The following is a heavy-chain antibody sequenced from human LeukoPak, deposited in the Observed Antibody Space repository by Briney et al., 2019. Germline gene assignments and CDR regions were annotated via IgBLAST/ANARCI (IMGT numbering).Heavy chain of an antibody. V-gene: IGHV4-34*01. CDR3: ARGDLGYCSSTSCYTSLDY. Sequence: SETLSLTCAVYGGSFSGYYWSWIRQPPGKGLEWIGEINHSGSTNYNPSLKSRVTISVDTSKNQFSLKLSSVTAADTAVYYCARGDLGYCSSTSCYTSLDYWGQGTLVTVSS. J-gene: IGHJ4*02. CDR2: INHSGST. D-gene: IGHD2-2*02. CDR1: GGSFSGYY.